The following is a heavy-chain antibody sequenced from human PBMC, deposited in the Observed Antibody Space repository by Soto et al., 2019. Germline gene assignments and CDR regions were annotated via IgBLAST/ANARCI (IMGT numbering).Heavy chain of an antibody. J-gene: IGHJ4*02. Sequence: PSETLSLTCTVSGGSISSYYWSWIRQPPGKGLEWIGYIYYSGSTYYNPSLKSRVTISVDTSKNQFSLKLSSVTAADTAVYYCARVDYTTVVTHWGQGTLVTVSS. V-gene: IGHV4-59*01. CDR3: ARVDYTTVVTH. CDR1: GGSISSYY. D-gene: IGHD4-17*01. CDR2: IYYSGST.